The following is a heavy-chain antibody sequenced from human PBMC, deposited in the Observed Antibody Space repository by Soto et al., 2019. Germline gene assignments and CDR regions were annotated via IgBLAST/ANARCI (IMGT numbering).Heavy chain of an antibody. J-gene: IGHJ4*02. D-gene: IGHD2-2*01. CDR2: IFHTGST. Sequence: QLQLQESGSGLVKPSQTLSLTCAVSGGSISSAVYSWNWIRQPPGKGLEWIGYIFHTGSTYSNPSLKSRVTILLDTSKKQFSLKLSSGTAADTAVYYCARGAHAYPYYFDSWGQGTLVTVSS. CDR1: GGSISSAVYS. V-gene: IGHV4-30-2*01. CDR3: ARGAHAYPYYFDS.